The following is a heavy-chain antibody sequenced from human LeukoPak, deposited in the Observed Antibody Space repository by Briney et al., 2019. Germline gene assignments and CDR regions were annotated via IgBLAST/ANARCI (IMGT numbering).Heavy chain of an antibody. D-gene: IGHD3-9*01. V-gene: IGHV4-61*01. CDR1: GASVSSGSYS. CDR3: ARFHISTVSFDF. CDR2: MSYRGST. J-gene: IGHJ4*02. Sequence: TETLSLTCTVSGASVSSGSYSWNWIRQPPGKGLEWIAYMSYRGSTNYNPSLKSRVTISVDSSKNPFSLNLSSVTAADTAVYYCARFHISTVSFDFWGQGTLVTV.